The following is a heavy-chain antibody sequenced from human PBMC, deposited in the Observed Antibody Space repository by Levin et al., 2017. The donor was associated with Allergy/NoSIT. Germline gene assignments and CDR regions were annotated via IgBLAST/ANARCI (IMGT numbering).Heavy chain of an antibody. CDR3: ARHGDYVMDVAD. V-gene: IGHV4-59*08. CDR1: GGSISSYY. J-gene: IGHJ4*02. D-gene: IGHD4-17*01. CDR2: IYYSGST. Sequence: SETLSLTCTVSGGSISSYYWSWIRQPPGKGLEWIGYIYYSGSTNYNPSLKSRVTISVDTSKNQFSLKLSSVTAADTAVYYCARHGDYVMDVADWGQGTLVTVSS.